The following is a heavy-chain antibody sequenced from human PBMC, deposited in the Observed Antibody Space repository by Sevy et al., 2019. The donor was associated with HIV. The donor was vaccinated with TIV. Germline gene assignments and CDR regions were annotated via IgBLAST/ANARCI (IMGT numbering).Heavy chain of an antibody. J-gene: IGHJ6*02. CDR1: GFTVKSYW. D-gene: IGHD5-12*01. CDR2: INQDGSEK. Sequence: GGSLRLSCAASGFTVKSYWMTWVRQAPGKGLEWVANINQDGSEKYYSDSLKGRFSISRDNSKNSVHLQINTLRAEDTAVYYCAREGSAYDTYYYHYAMDVWGQGTTVTVSS. V-gene: IGHV3-7*01. CDR3: AREGSAYDTYYYHYAMDV.